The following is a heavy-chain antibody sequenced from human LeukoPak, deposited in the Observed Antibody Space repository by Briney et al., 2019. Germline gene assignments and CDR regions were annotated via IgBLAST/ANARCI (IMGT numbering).Heavy chain of an antibody. CDR3: ARGKTWFAP. V-gene: IGHV4-61*01. CDR2: IYYTGST. J-gene: IGHJ5*02. CDR1: GGSVSRGSHY. D-gene: IGHD4-23*01. Sequence: SETLSLTCTVSGGSVSRGSHYWSWLGQPPGQGLEWIGYIYYTGSTNYNPSLKSRVTISVDTSKNQFFLNLSSVTATDTAVYYCARGKTWFAPWGQGTLVTVSS.